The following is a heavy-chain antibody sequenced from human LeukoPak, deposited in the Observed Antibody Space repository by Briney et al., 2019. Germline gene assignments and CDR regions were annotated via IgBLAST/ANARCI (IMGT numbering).Heavy chain of an antibody. V-gene: IGHV4-39*01. J-gene: IGHJ4*02. CDR1: GGSISSSSYY. D-gene: IGHD6-6*01. CDR3: AVAAPYFDY. Sequence: PSETLSLTCTVSGGSISSSSYYWGWIRQPPGKGLEWIGSIYYSGSTYYNPSLKSRVTISVDTSKNQFSLKLSSVTAADTAVYYCAVAAPYFDYWGQGTLVTVSS. CDR2: IYYSGST.